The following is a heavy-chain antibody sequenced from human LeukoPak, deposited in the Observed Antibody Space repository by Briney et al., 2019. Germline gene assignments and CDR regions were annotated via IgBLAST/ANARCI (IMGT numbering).Heavy chain of an antibody. D-gene: IGHD2-2*01. CDR3: ARVLQYQLLFDY. CDR1: GGSISSYY. Sequence: SETLSLTCTVSGGSISSYYWSWIQQPPGKGLEWIGYIYYSGSTNYNPSLKSRVTISVDTSKNQFSLKLSSVTAADTAVYYCARVLQYQLLFDYWGQGTLVTASS. J-gene: IGHJ4*02. CDR2: IYYSGST. V-gene: IGHV4-59*01.